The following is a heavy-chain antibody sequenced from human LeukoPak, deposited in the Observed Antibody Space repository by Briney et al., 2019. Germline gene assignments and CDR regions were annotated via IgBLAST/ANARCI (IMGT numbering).Heavy chain of an antibody. D-gene: IGHD5-24*01. CDR3: ARGRGSATLPHFDY. CDR2: ISGSGGST. Sequence: GGSLRLSCAASGFTFSTYGMTWVRQAPGKGLEWVSSISGSGGSTYYADSVKGRVTVSRDNSKSTLFLQMNSLRAGDTAVYYCARGRGSATLPHFDYWGQGTLVTVSS. J-gene: IGHJ4*02. CDR1: GFTFSTYG. V-gene: IGHV3-23*01.